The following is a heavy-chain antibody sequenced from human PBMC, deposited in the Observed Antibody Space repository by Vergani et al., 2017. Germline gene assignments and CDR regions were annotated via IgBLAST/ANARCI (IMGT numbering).Heavy chain of an antibody. CDR3: ASLRLPVPDQYYYMDV. CDR2: IWSDGNKK. Sequence: QEQLVESGGGVVQPGRSLRVSCAASGITFRSYVMYWVRQAPGKGLEWVAVIWSDGNKKYYADSVKGRFTISRDNSKNTLYLQMNSLRAEDTAVYYCASLRLPVPDQYYYMDVWGEGTTVTVSS. CDR1: GITFRSYV. D-gene: IGHD2-2*01. V-gene: IGHV3-33*01. J-gene: IGHJ6*03.